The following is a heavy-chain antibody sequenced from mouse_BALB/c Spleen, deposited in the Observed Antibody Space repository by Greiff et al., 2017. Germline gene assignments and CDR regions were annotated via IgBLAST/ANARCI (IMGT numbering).Heavy chain of an antibody. Sequence: VQLQESGAELVKPGASVKLSCKASGYTFTSYYMYWVKQRPGQGLEWIGEINPSNGGTNFNEKFKSKATLTVDKSSSTAYMQLSSLTSEDSAVYYCTRRGYYGPSWFAYWGQGTLVTVSA. CDR2: INPSNGGT. V-gene: IGHV1S81*02. D-gene: IGHD1-1*01. CDR1: GYTFTSYY. CDR3: TRRGYYGPSWFAY. J-gene: IGHJ3*01.